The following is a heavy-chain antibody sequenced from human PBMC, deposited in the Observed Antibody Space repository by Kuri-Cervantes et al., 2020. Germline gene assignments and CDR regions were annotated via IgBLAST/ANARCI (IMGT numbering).Heavy chain of an antibody. CDR2: IWYDGSNK. CDR1: GFTFSSYA. D-gene: IGHD2-2*01. Sequence: GGSLRLSCAASGFTFSSYAMSWVRQAPGKGLEWVAAIWYDGSNKYYADSVKGRFTISRDNSKNTLYLQMNSLRAEDTAVYYCAKGWRAPAATPFEYWGQGTLVTVSS. J-gene: IGHJ4*02. CDR3: AKGWRAPAATPFEY. V-gene: IGHV3-33*08.